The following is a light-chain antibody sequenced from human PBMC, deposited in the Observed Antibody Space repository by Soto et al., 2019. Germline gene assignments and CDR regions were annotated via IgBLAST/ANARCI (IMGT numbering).Light chain of an antibody. J-gene: IGKJ2*01. Sequence: DIQMTQSPSTLSASVGDRVTITCRASQSITTWLAWYQQKPGKAPNLLVYKASNLESVVTSRFSGSGSRTQCTLTTSSLQRDDFATEHRQQYETYYTFGQGTKLEIK. CDR2: KAS. V-gene: IGKV1-5*03. CDR3: QQYETYYT. CDR1: QSITTW.